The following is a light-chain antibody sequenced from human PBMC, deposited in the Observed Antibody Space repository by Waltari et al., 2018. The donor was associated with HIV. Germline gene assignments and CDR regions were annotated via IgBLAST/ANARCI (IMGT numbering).Light chain of an antibody. CDR3: AAWDDSLNGPV. J-gene: IGLJ2*01. CDR1: NSNIGSNT. V-gene: IGLV1-44*01. CDR2: SNN. Sequence: QSELTQPPSASGTPGQRVTISCSGSNSNIGSNTVSWYQQVPGTAPKILLYSNNQRPSGVPDRFSGSKSGTSASLAISGLQSEVEADYYCAAWDDSLNGPVFGGGTKLTVL.